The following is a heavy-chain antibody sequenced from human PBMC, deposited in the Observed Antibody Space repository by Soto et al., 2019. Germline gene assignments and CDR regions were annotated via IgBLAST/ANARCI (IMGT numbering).Heavy chain of an antibody. Sequence: EVQLVESGGGLVQPGGSLRLSCAASGFTFSGSAVHWVRQASGKGLEWVGRSKDKASNYATAYSASVQGRFTISRDESNKPAFLQMNSLKIEDTAEYYCAGGVWFGANYGLDVWGQGTTVTVS. D-gene: IGHD3-10*01. CDR3: AGGVWFGANYGLDV. J-gene: IGHJ6*02. CDR2: SKDKASNYAT. CDR1: GFTFSGSA. V-gene: IGHV3-73*02.